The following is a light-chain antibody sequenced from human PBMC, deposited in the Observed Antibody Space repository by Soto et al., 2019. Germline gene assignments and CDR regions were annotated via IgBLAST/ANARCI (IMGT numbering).Light chain of an antibody. CDR1: QSVSSK. CDR2: GAS. V-gene: IGKV3-15*01. Sequence: EIVMTQSPATLSVSPGERAILSCRASQSVSSKLAWYQQKPGQAPRLLIYGASTRATGIPARFSGSGSGTDFTLKISRVEAEDVGVYYCMQALQTPPYTFGQGTKLEIK. CDR3: MQALQTPPYT. J-gene: IGKJ2*01.